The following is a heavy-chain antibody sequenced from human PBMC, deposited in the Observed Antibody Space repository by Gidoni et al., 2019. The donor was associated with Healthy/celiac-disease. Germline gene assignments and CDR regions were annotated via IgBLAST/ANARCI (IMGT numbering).Heavy chain of an antibody. J-gene: IGHJ4*02. Sequence: EVQLVESGGGLVKPGGSLRLSCAASGFTFSSYSMNLVRQAPGKGLEWVSSISSSSSYIYYADSVKGRFTISRDNAKNSLYLQMNSLRAEDTAVYYCARESPDYSSSSPFDYWGQGTLVTVSS. CDR2: ISSSSSYI. D-gene: IGHD6-6*01. CDR3: ARESPDYSSSSPFDY. V-gene: IGHV3-21*01. CDR1: GFTFSSYS.